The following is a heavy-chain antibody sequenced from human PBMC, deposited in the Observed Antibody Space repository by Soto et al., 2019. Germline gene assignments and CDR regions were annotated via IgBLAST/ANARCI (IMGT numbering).Heavy chain of an antibody. CDR2: ISGSGGST. Sequence: GVSLRLSCAASGFTFSSYAMSWVRQSPGKGLEWVSAISGSGGSTYYADSVKGRFTISRDNSKNTLYLQMNSLRAEDTAVYYCEKDSGGKAFWSMDVWGQATTVTVSS. CDR3: EKDSGGKAFWSMDV. CDR1: GFTFSSYA. J-gene: IGHJ6*02. V-gene: IGHV3-23*01. D-gene: IGHD3-3*01.